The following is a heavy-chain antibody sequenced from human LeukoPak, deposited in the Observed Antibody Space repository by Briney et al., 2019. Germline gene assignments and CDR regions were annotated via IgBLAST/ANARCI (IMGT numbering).Heavy chain of an antibody. CDR2: ISYDGSNK. CDR1: GFTFSSYG. CDR3: AKDRAAAGEIDY. V-gene: IGHV3-30*18. J-gene: IGHJ4*02. D-gene: IGHD6-13*01. Sequence: PGGPLRLSCAASGFTFSSYGMHWVRQAPGKGLEWVAVISYDGSNKYYADSVKGRFTISRDNSKNTLYLQMNSLRAEDTAVYYCAKDRAAAGEIDYWGQGTLVTVSS.